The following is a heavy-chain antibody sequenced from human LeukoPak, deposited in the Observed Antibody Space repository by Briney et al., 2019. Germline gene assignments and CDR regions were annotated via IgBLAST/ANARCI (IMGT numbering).Heavy chain of an antibody. J-gene: IGHJ5*02. V-gene: IGHV3-53*01. D-gene: IGHD3-10*01. CDR1: GFTVSSNY. CDR2: ISSAGST. CDR3: ARDFSGSDRFDP. Sequence: GGSLRLSCVVSGFTVSSNYMSWVRQAPGKGLEWVSVISSAGSTYYADSVKGRFAISRDNAKNTLYLQMNSLRAEDTAVYYCARDFSGSDRFDPWGQGTLVTVSS.